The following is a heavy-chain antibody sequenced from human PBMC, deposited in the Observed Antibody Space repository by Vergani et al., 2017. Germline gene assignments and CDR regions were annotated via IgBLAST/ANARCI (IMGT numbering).Heavy chain of an antibody. D-gene: IGHD6-19*01. Sequence: QVQLVQSGAEVKKPGASAKASCNASGYTFTSYYMHWVGQAPGQGREWKGIINPSGGSTSYAQKLQGRVTMTRDTSTSTVYMELGSLRSEDTAVYYCARYSSGWYCPGDYWGQGTLVTVSS. CDR1: GYTFTSYY. CDR2: INPSGGST. CDR3: ARYSSGWYCPGDY. J-gene: IGHJ4*02. V-gene: IGHV1-46*01.